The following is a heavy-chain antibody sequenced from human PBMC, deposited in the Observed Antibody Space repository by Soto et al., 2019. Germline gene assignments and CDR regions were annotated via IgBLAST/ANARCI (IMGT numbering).Heavy chain of an antibody. CDR3: ARTSPTVTIPEGWFDP. CDR2: IIPIFGTA. CDR1: GGTFSSYA. V-gene: IGHV1-69*13. J-gene: IGHJ5*02. Sequence: ASVKVSCKASGGTFSSYAISWVRQAPGQGLEWMGGIIPIFGTANYAQKFQGRVTITADESTSTAYMELSSLRSEDTAVYYCARTSPTVTIPEGWFDPWGQGTLVTVSS. D-gene: IGHD4-17*01.